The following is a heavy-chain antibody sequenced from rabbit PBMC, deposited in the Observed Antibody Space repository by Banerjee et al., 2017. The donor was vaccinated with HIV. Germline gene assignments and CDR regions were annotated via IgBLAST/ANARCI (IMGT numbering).Heavy chain of an antibody. CDR3: ARDLSGVIGWNLNL. Sequence: QEQLEESGGDLVKPEGSLTLTCTASGFSLSSGAMSWVRQAPGKGLEWIACINTSSGNTVYATWAKGRFTISKTSWTTVTLQMTSLTAADTATYFCARDLSGVIGWNLNLWGPGTLVTVS. CDR2: INTSSGNT. J-gene: IGHJ4*01. V-gene: IGHV1S45*01. CDR1: GFSLSSGA. D-gene: IGHD1-1*01.